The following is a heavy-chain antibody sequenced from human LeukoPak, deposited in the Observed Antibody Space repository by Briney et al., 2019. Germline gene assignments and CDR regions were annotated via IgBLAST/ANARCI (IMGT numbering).Heavy chain of an antibody. CDR3: ARRYDSTPFDY. CDR2: IYYSGST. CDR1: GGSISSSSYY. Sequence: SETLSLTCTVSGGSISSSSYYWGWIRQPPGKGLEWIGSIYYSGSTYYNPSLKSRVTISVGTSKNQFSLKLSSVTAADTAVYYCARRYDSTPFDYWGQGTLVTVSS. J-gene: IGHJ4*02. D-gene: IGHD3-22*01. V-gene: IGHV4-39*01.